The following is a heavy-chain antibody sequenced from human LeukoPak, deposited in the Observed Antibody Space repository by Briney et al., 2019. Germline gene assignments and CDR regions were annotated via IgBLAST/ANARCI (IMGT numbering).Heavy chain of an antibody. J-gene: IGHJ3*02. Sequence: GGSLRLSCAASGSTVSSNYMSWVRQAPGKGLEWVSVIYSGGSTYYADSVKGRFTISRDNSKNTMYLQMNSLRAEDTAVYYCARDTWGSAAAFDIWGQGTMVTVSS. CDR3: ARDTWGSAAAFDI. V-gene: IGHV3-66*01. D-gene: IGHD7-27*01. CDR1: GSTVSSNY. CDR2: IYSGGST.